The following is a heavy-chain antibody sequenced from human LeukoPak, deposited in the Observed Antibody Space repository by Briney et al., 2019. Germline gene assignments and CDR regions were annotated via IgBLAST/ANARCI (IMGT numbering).Heavy chain of an antibody. CDR3: ARHRPLDNDGFDI. Sequence: SETLSLTCSVSGGSISGYYWSWIRQPPGKGPEWIGYIYYSGSTNYNPSLKNRVTISVDTSKNQFSLKLSSVTAADTAVYYCARHRPLDNDGFDIWGQGTMVTVSS. D-gene: IGHD1-14*01. V-gene: IGHV4-59*08. CDR2: IYYSGST. CDR1: GGSISGYY. J-gene: IGHJ3*02.